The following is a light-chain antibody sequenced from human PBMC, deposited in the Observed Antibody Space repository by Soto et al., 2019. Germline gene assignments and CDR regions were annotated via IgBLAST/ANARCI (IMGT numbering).Light chain of an antibody. CDR2: GVS. CDR1: QTGSNSY. CDR3: QQYGYSQWT. Sequence: IVLTQSPGTLSLSPGERATLSCRASQTGSNSYLAWYQQKSAQAPRLLIYGVSTRATGIPDRFSGSGSGTEFTLTISRLEPEDFAVYFCQQYGYSQWTFGHGTKVEIK. J-gene: IGKJ1*01. V-gene: IGKV3-20*01.